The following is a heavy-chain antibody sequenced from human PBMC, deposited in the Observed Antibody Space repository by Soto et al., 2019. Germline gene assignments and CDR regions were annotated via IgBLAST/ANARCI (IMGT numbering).Heavy chain of an antibody. CDR2: IYPGDSDT. CDR3: ARTYDSSGGDAFDV. CDR1: GYSFPSYW. J-gene: IGHJ3*01. Sequence: PGECLKISCRGPGYSFPSYWIGWVRQMPGKGLEWMGIIYPGDSDTRYSPSFQGQVTISADKSISTAYLQWSSLKASDTAMYYCARTYDSSGGDAFDVWGQGTTVTVSS. V-gene: IGHV5-51*01. D-gene: IGHD3-22*01.